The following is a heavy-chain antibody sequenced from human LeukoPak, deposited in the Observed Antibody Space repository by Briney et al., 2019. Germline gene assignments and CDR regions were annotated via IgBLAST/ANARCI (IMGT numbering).Heavy chain of an antibody. Sequence: PSQTLSLTCTISGDTFTSNSTTWNWNTPSPWRDFKWLGRTYYRSKWYNYYAVSVKSRIIINEDTYKNQFSLQLNSVTAEDTAVYCCARKSGAFDIWGQGRMVMVSS. CDR3: ARKSGAFDI. CDR2: TYYRSKWYN. V-gene: IGHV6-1*01. CDR1: GDTFTSNSTT. J-gene: IGHJ3*02.